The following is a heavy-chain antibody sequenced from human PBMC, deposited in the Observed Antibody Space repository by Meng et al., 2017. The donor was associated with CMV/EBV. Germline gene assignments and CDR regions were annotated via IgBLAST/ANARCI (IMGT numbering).Heavy chain of an antibody. CDR3: ARRYCSSTSCPPYYGMDV. J-gene: IGHJ6*02. CDR2: ISSSSSYI. CDR1: GFTFSSYS. V-gene: IGHV3-21*01. D-gene: IGHD2-2*01. Sequence: GGPLRLSCAASGFTFSSYSMNWVRQAPGKGLEWVSSISSSSSYIYYADSVKGRFTISRDNAKNSLYLQMNSLRAEDTAVYYCARRYCSSTSCPPYYGMDVWGQGTTVTVSS.